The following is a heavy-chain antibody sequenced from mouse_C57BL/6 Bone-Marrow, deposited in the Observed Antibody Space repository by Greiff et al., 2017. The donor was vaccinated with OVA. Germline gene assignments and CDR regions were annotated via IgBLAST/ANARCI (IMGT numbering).Heavy chain of an antibody. CDR2: ISSGGDYI. CDR1: GFTFSSYA. CDR3: TRGGYYGSSRDY. V-gene: IGHV5-9-1*02. J-gene: IGHJ2*01. D-gene: IGHD1-1*01. Sequence: EVTLVESGEGLVKPGGSLKLSCAASGFTFSSYAMSWVRQTPEKRLEWVAYISSGGDYIYYADTVKGRFTISRDNARNTLYLQMSSLKSEDTAMYYCTRGGYYGSSRDYWGQGTTLTVSS.